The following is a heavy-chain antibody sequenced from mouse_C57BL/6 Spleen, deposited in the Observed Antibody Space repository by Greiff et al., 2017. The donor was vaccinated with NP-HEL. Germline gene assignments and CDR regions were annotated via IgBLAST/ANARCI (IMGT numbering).Heavy chain of an antibody. CDR1: GFTFSSYA. Sequence: EVQLVESGGGLVKPGGSLKLSCAASGFTFSSYAMSWVRQTPEKRLEWVATISDGGSYTYYPDNVKGRFTISRDNAKNNLYLQMSHLKSEDTAMYYCARDHYYGSSPWYFDVWGTGTTVTVSS. J-gene: IGHJ1*03. CDR3: ARDHYYGSSPWYFDV. D-gene: IGHD1-1*01. CDR2: ISDGGSYT. V-gene: IGHV5-4*01.